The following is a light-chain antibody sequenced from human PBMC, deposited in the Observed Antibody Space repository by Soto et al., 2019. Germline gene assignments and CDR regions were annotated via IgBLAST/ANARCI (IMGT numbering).Light chain of an antibody. CDR3: QLYAGYSRT. CDR1: QSISDS. V-gene: IGKV1-5*01. CDR2: DAS. Sequence: DIPITQYTSTLSTSIGDRVTITCRASQSISDSLAWYQQKPGKAPFLLISDASNLERGVPSRFSGSGSGTEFTLTISSLQPDDFATYYCQLYAGYSRTFAQGTKV. J-gene: IGKJ1*01.